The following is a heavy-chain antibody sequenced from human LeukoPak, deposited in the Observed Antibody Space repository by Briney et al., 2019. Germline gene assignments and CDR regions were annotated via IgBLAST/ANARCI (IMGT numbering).Heavy chain of an antibody. CDR2: IYYSGST. CDR3: ARGAPDYYYYGMDV. Sequence: SETLSLTCTVSGGSISSSSYYWGWIRQPPGKGLEWIGSIYYSGSTYYNPSLKSRVTISVDTSKNQFSLKLSSVTAADTAVYYCARGAPDYYYYGMDVWGQGTTVTVSS. V-gene: IGHV4-39*07. CDR1: GGSISSSSYY. J-gene: IGHJ6*02. D-gene: IGHD1-14*01.